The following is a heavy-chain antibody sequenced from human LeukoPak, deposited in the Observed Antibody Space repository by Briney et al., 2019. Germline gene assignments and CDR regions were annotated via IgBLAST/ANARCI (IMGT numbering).Heavy chain of an antibody. CDR2: ISGSGGST. D-gene: IGHD2-2*01. CDR3: AKVLTLLGYCSSTSCYGPIDY. CDR1: GFTFSSYA. V-gene: IGHV3-23*01. J-gene: IGHJ4*02. Sequence: GGSLRLSCAASGFTFSSYAMSWVRQAPGKGLEWVSAISGSGGSTYSADSVKGRFTISRDNSKNTLYLQMNSLRAEDTAVHYCAKVLTLLGYCSSTSCYGPIDYWGQGTLVTVSS.